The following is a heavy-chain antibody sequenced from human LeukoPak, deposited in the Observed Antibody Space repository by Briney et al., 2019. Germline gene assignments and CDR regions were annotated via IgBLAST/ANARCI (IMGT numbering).Heavy chain of an antibody. CDR2: ISSSSSYI. CDR3: ARDDLSGSYYEVFDY. CDR1: GFTFSSYS. V-gene: IGHV3-21*01. J-gene: IGHJ4*02. Sequence: PGGSLRLSCAASGFTFSSYSMNWVRQAPGKGLEWVSSISSSSSYIYYADSVKGRFTISRDNAKNSLYLQMNSLRAEDTAVYYCARDDLSGSYYEVFDYWGQGTLVTVSS. D-gene: IGHD1-26*01.